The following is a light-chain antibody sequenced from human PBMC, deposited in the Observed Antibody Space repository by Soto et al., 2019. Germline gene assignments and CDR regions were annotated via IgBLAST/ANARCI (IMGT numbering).Light chain of an antibody. Sequence: DIKMTQSPSTLSASVGDRVNITCRASQSISYRLAWYQHKPGKAPKVLIYDVSSLESGVPSRFSGSGSGTESTLTISSLKPDDSATYYCQQYNTFWTFGQGTKVDIK. V-gene: IGKV1-5*01. CDR3: QQYNTFWT. CDR1: QSISYR. CDR2: DVS. J-gene: IGKJ1*01.